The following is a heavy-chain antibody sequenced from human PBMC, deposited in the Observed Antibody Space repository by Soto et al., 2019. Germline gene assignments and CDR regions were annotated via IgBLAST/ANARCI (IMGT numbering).Heavy chain of an antibody. V-gene: IGHV2-5*01. CDR1: GFSLSTSGVG. CDR2: IYWNDDK. J-gene: IGHJ4*02. CDR3: AHSDVLRFLEWLLFDY. Sequence: QITLKESGPTLVKPTQTLTLTCTFSGFSLSTSGVGVGWIRQPPGKALEWPALIYWNDDKRYSPSLKSRLNITKDTSKNQVVLKMTNMDPVDTATYYCAHSDVLRFLEWLLFDYWGQGTLVTVSS. D-gene: IGHD3-3*01.